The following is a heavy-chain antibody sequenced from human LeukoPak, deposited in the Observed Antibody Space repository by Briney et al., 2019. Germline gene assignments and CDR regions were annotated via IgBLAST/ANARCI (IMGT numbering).Heavy chain of an antibody. CDR2: IPNDGRNK. D-gene: IGHD1-20*01. CDR1: GFTFSTYA. J-gene: IGHJ3*02. V-gene: IGHV3-30*04. CDR3: ARDKLTGNKADVFDI. Sequence: GGTLRLSCAASGFTFSTYAMHWVRQAPGKGLEWVALIPNDGRNKDYADSVKGRFTISRDTSKATMFLQMHSLRAEDTAVYYCARDKLTGNKADVFDIWGQGTMVTVSS.